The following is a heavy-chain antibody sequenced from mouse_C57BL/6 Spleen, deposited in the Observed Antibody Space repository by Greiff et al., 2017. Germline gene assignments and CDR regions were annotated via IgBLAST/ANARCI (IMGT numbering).Heavy chain of an antibody. CDR3: TRGDGLN. J-gene: IGHJ2*01. Sequence: QVQLQQSGAELVRPGASVTLSCKASGYTFTDYEMHWVKQTPVHGLDWIGAIDPETGGTAYNQKFKGKAILTADKSSSTAYMELRSLTSEDSAVYYCTRGDGLNWGQGTTLTVSS. D-gene: IGHD2-3*01. CDR2: IDPETGGT. CDR1: GYTFTDYE. V-gene: IGHV1-15*01.